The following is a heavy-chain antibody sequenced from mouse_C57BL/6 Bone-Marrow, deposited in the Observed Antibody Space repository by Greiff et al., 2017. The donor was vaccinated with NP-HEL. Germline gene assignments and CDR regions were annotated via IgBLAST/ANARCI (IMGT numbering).Heavy chain of an antibody. D-gene: IGHD1-1*01. V-gene: IGHV1-54*01. J-gene: IGHJ3*01. Sequence: QVHVKQSGAELVRPGTSVKVSCKASGYAFTNYLIEWVKQRPGQGLEWIGVINPGSGGTNYNEKFKGKATLTADKSSSTAYMQLSSLTSEDSAVYFCARKGGYGSSPFAYWGQGTLVTVSA. CDR3: ARKGGYGSSPFAY. CDR1: GYAFTNYL. CDR2: INPGSGGT.